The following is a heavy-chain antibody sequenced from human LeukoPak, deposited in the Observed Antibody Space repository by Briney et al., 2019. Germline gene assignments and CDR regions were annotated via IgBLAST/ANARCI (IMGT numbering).Heavy chain of an antibody. CDR2: IYYSGST. CDR1: GGSISSSSYY. D-gene: IGHD6-13*01. V-gene: IGHV4-39*01. CDR3: AKAVAAAGRFGFDP. Sequence: PSETLSLTCTVSGGSISSSSYYWGWISQPPGKGLERIGSIYYSGSTYYNPSLKSRVTISVDTSKNQFSLKLSSVTAADTAVYYCAKAVAAAGRFGFDPWGQGTLVTVSS. J-gene: IGHJ5*02.